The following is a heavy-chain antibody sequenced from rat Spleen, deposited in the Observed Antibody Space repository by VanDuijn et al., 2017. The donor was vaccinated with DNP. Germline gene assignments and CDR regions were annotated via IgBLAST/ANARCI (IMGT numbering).Heavy chain of an antibody. CDR3: ATRGNYGGYDF. CDR1: GFTFSDYN. V-gene: IGHV5S10*01. D-gene: IGHD1-11*01. CDR2: ILYDGTRT. J-gene: IGHJ2*01. Sequence: EVQLVESGGGLVQPGRSLKLSCAASGFTFSDYNMAWVRQAPKRGLEWVTTILYDGTRTYYRDSVKGRFTISRENTKSTLYLQMDSLRSEDTATYYCATRGNYGGYDFWGQGVMVTVSS.